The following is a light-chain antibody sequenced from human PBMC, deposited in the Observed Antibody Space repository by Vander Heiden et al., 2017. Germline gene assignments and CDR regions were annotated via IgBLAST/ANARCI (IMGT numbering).Light chain of an antibody. CDR2: DVS. V-gene: IGLV2-14*03. Sequence: QSALTQPASVSGSPRQSITISCTGTSSDVGGYNYVSWYQQHPVKAPKLMIYDVSNRPSGVSNRFSGSKSGNTASLTISGLQAEDEADYYCSSYTSSSTPVVFGGGTKLTVL. J-gene: IGLJ2*01. CDR3: SSYTSSSTPVV. CDR1: SSDVGGYNY.